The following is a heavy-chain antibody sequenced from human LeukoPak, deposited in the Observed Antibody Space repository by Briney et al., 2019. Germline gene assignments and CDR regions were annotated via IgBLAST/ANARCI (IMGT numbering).Heavy chain of an antibody. V-gene: IGHV1-2*06. D-gene: IGHD3-22*01. CDR3: ARVPSYDSSGYYLN. CDR1: GYTFTGYY. Sequence: ASVKVSCKASGYTFTGYYMHWVRQAPGQGLEWMGRINPNSGGTNYAQKFQGRVTMTRDTSISTTYMELGRLRSDDTALYYCARVPSYDSSGYYLNWGQGTLVTVSS. J-gene: IGHJ4*02. CDR2: INPNSGGT.